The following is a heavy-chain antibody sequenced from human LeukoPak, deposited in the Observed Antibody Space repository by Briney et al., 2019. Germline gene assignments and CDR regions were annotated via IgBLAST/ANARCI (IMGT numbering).Heavy chain of an antibody. V-gene: IGHV3-21*04. Sequence: PGGSLRLSCAASGFTFSSCSLNWVRQAPGKGLEWVSSISNSRSYIYYADPVKGRFTISRDNSKNTLYLQMNSLRAEDTAEYYCAKSLLTTASGTGRAFDIWGQGTMVTVSS. CDR3: AKSLLTTASGTGRAFDI. J-gene: IGHJ3*02. CDR2: ISNSRSYI. D-gene: IGHD1-26*01. CDR1: GFTFSSCS.